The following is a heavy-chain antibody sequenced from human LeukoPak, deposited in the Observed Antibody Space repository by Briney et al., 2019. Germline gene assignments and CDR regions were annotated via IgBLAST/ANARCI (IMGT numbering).Heavy chain of an antibody. CDR2: IYSGGST. D-gene: IGHD3-16*01. J-gene: IGHJ4*02. V-gene: IGHV3-66*01. CDR3: ASLGY. CDR1: GITVSGNY. Sequence: GGSLRLSCAVSGITVSGNYMTWVRQAPGKGLEWVSAIYSGGSTYYGDSVKGRFTISRDFSKNTLYLQMNSLRGEDTAVYYCASLGYWGQGSLVTVSS.